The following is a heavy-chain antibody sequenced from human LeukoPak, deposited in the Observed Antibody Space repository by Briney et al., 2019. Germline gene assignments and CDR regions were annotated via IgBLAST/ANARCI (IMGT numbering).Heavy chain of an antibody. CDR2: ISSSGSTI. CDR3: ARLATHGDY. D-gene: IGHD5-24*01. J-gene: IGHJ4*02. Sequence: PGGSLRLSCAASGFTLSSYEMNWVRQAPGKGLEWVSYISSSGSTIYYADSVKGRFTISRDNSKNTLYLQMNSLRAEDTAVYYCARLATHGDYWGQGTLVTVSS. V-gene: IGHV3-48*03. CDR1: GFTLSSYE.